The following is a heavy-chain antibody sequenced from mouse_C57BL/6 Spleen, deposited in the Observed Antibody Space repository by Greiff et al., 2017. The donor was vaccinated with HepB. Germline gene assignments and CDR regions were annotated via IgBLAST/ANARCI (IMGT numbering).Heavy chain of an antibody. J-gene: IGHJ3*01. Sequence: VKLQQPGAELVMPGASVKLSCKASGYTFTSYWMHWVKQRPGQGLEWIGEIDPSDSYTNYNQKFKGKSTLTVDKSSSTAYMQLSSLTSEDSAVYYCASYDYDGFAYWGQGTLVTVSA. CDR2: IDPSDSYT. CDR3: ASYDYDGFAY. V-gene: IGHV1-69*01. D-gene: IGHD2-4*01. CDR1: GYTFTSYW.